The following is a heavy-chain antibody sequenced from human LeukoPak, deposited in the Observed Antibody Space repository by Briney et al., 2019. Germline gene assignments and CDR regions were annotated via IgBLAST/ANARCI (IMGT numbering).Heavy chain of an antibody. Sequence: GGSLRLSCAASGFTFSSYGMHWVRQAPGKGLEWVAVIWYDGSNKYYADSVKGRFTISRDNSKNTLYLQMNSLRAEDTAVYYCAKDTVGGKGPMDYWGQGTLVTVSS. CDR3: AKDTVGGKGPMDY. V-gene: IGHV3-33*06. CDR2: IWYDGSNK. CDR1: GFTFSSYG. D-gene: IGHD4-23*01. J-gene: IGHJ4*02.